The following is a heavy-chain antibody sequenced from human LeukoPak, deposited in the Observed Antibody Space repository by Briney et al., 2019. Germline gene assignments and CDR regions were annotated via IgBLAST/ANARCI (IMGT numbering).Heavy chain of an antibody. CDR2: INPSGGST. Sequence: ASVKVSCKASGYTFTSYYMHWVRQAPGQGLEWMGIINPSGGSTSYAQKFQGRVTMTRDMSTSTVYMELSSLRSEDTAVYYCAREPSFTYYYDSSGYQNWFDPWGQGTLVTVSS. V-gene: IGHV1-46*01. D-gene: IGHD3-22*01. CDR3: AREPSFTYYYDSSGYQNWFDP. J-gene: IGHJ5*02. CDR1: GYTFTSYY.